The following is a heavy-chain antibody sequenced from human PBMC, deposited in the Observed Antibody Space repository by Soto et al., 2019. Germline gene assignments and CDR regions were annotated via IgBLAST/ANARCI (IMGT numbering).Heavy chain of an antibody. D-gene: IGHD2-8*01. CDR1: GGSFSGYY. CDR2: INHSGST. V-gene: IGHV4-34*01. J-gene: IGHJ4*02. Sequence: PSETLSLTCAVYGGSFSGYYWSWIRQPPGKGLEWIGEINHSGSTNYNPSLKSRVTISVDTSKNQFSLKLSSVTAADTAVYYCARGNEWLHIFDYWGQGTLVTVSS. CDR3: ARGNEWLHIFDY.